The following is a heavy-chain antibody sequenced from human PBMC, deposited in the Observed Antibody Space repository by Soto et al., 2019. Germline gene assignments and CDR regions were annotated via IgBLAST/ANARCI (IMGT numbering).Heavy chain of an antibody. CDR1: GFTFSSYG. J-gene: IGHJ4*02. CDR2: IWYDGSNK. V-gene: IGHV3-33*01. CDR3: ASSWIQLWLLGY. Sequence: QVQLVESGGGVVQPGRSLRLSCAASGFTFSSYGMHWVRQAPGKGLEWVAVIWYDGSNKYYADSVKGRFTISRDNSKNTLYLQMNSLRAEDTAVYYCASSWIQLWLLGYWGQGTLVTVSS. D-gene: IGHD5-18*01.